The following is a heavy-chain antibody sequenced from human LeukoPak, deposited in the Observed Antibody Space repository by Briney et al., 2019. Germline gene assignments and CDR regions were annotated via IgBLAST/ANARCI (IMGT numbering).Heavy chain of an antibody. V-gene: IGHV3-11*01. CDR2: ISSSGSTI. D-gene: IGHD5-24*01. J-gene: IGHJ3*02. Sequence: GGSLRLSCAASGFTFSDYYMSWIRQAPGKGLEWVSYISSSGSTIYYADSVKGRFTISRDNAKNSLYLQMNSLRAEDTAVYYCARNHVYRRWLQSGLNDAFDIWGQGTMVTVSS. CDR1: GFTFSDYY. CDR3: ARNHVYRRWLQSGLNDAFDI.